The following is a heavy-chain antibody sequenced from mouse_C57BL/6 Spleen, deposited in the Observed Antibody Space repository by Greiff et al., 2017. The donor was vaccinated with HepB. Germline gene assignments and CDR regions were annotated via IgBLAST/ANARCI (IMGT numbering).Heavy chain of an antibody. CDR3: AREGDYYGGYYFDY. Sequence: VQLQQSGAELVKPGASVKISCKASGYAFSSYWMNWVKQRPGKGLEWIGQIYPGDGDTNYNGKFKGKATLTADKSSSTAYMQLSSLTSEDSAVYFCAREGDYYGGYYFDYWGQGTTLTVSS. V-gene: IGHV1-80*01. CDR2: IYPGDGDT. J-gene: IGHJ2*01. CDR1: GYAFSSYW. D-gene: IGHD1-1*01.